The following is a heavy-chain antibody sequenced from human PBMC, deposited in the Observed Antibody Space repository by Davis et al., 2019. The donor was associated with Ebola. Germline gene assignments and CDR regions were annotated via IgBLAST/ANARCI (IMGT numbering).Heavy chain of an antibody. D-gene: IGHD6-13*01. Sequence: SETLSLTCAVSGGSISSNNYYWGWIRQPPGKGLEWIGSIFHSGSTYYNSSLKSRVTISVDTSKNQFSLKLRSVTAADTAVYYCAREPAFSSSWYADYWGQGTLVTVSS. J-gene: IGHJ4*02. V-gene: IGHV4-39*07. CDR2: IFHSGST. CDR3: AREPAFSSSWYADY. CDR1: GGSISSNNYY.